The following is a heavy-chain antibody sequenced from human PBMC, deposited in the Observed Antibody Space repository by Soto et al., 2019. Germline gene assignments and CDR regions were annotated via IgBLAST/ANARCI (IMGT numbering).Heavy chain of an antibody. CDR2: ITHSGTT. J-gene: IGHJ4*02. D-gene: IGHD3-3*01. V-gene: IGHV4-34*01. CDR3: ARGGGWRWTPT. Sequence: SEALALTCTVSGGSISGGDCYWSWIRQPPGKRLQWLGEITHSGTTNYNPSLKSRVNLSVDTSKNQLYLNLTSVTAADTAVYYCARGGGWRWTPTWGRGSQVTVSS. CDR1: GGSISGGDCY.